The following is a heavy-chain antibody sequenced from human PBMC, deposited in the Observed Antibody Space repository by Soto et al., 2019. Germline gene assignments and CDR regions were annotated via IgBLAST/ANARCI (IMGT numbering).Heavy chain of an antibody. V-gene: IGHV4-39*01. CDR3: ASQVPAAIYYYYGMDV. Sequence: SETLSLTCTVSGGSISSSSYYWGWIRQPPGKGLEWIGSIYYSGSTYYNPSLKSRVTISVDTSKNQFSLKLSSVTAADTAVYYCASQVPAAIYYYYGMDVGGQGTTVTVSS. J-gene: IGHJ6*02. CDR2: IYYSGST. D-gene: IGHD2-2*01. CDR1: GGSISSSSYY.